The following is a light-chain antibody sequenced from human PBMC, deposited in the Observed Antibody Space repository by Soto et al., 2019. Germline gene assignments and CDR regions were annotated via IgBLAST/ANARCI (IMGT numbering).Light chain of an antibody. Sequence: QSVLTQPPSVSGSPGQSVTISCSVVTSDVGDYEHVSWYQLAPGTAPKLLISDVINRPSGVPDRFSGSRSGNTPSLTISGVQAEDEADYYCGLFTSSAPWVFRGGTQLTVL. CDR1: TSDVGDYEH. CDR3: GLFTSSAPWV. J-gene: IGLJ3*02. V-gene: IGLV2-18*01. CDR2: DVI.